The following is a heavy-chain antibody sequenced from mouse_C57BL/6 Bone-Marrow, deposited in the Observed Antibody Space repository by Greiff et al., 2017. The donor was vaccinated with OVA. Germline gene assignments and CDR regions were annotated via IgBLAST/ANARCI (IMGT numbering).Heavy chain of an antibody. CDR3: ARRNYDYSYWYFDV. CDR1: GYTFTSYW. CDR2: IYPGSGST. V-gene: IGHV1-55*01. Sequence: QVQLKQPGAELVKPGASVKMSCKASGYTFTSYWITWVKQRPGQGLEWIGDIYPGSGSTNYNEKFKSKATLTVDTSSSTAYMQLSSLTSEDSAVYYCARRNYDYSYWYFDVWGTGTTVTVSS. J-gene: IGHJ1*03. D-gene: IGHD2-4*01.